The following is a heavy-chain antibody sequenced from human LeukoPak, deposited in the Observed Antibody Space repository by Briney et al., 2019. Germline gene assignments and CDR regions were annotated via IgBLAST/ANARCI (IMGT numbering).Heavy chain of an antibody. Sequence: SSETLSLTCTVSGGSITSDNYYWSWVRQHPGKGLEWIAYIYYSGSTYYNPSLKSRVTMSVDTSKNQVSLKLNSMTAADTAVYYCARSTVVNWFDPWGQGTLVTVSS. CDR1: GGSITSDNYY. D-gene: IGHD4-23*01. CDR3: ARSTVVNWFDP. V-gene: IGHV4-31*03. CDR2: IYYSGST. J-gene: IGHJ5*02.